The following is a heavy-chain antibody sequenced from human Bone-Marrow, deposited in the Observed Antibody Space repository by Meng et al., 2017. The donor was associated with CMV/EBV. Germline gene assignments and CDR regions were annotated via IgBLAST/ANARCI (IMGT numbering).Heavy chain of an antibody. CDR1: GYTFTSYD. Sequence: ASVKVSCKASGYTFTSYDINWVRQATGQGLEWMGWMNPNSGNTGYAQKFQGRVTITTDESTSTAYMELSSLRSEDTAVYYCARGYCSSTSCPRYYYGMDVWGQGTTVTVSS. CDR3: ARGYCSSTSCPRYYYGMDV. J-gene: IGHJ6*02. CDR2: MNPNSGNT. D-gene: IGHD2-2*01. V-gene: IGHV1-8*01.